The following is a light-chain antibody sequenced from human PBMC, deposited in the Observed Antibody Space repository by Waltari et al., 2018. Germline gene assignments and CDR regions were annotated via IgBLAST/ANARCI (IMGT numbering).Light chain of an antibody. J-gene: IGLJ7*01. CDR1: SRGIGNYNF. Sequence: QSALTQPRSVSGSPGQSVTTSCSGTSRGIGNYNFVPWYQQHPGNAPKLLIFDVVKRPSGVPDRFSGSKSGNTASLTISGLQTEDEGDYYCCSYAGSYTFVFGGGTQLTVL. CDR2: DVV. V-gene: IGLV2-11*01. CDR3: CSYAGSYTFV.